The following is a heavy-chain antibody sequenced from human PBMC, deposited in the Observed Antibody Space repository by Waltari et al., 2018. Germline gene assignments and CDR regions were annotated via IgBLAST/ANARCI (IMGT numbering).Heavy chain of an antibody. CDR3: ARGRGYCSGGSCYPDAFDI. CDR2: MNPNSGNT. Sequence: QVQLVQSGAEVKKPGASVKVSCKASGYTFTSYDINWVRQATGQGLEWMGWMNPNSGNTGYAQKFQGRVTITRNTSISTAYMELSSLRSEDTAVYYCARGRGYCSGGSCYPDAFDIWGQGTMVTVSS. CDR1: GYTFTSYD. V-gene: IGHV1-8*03. J-gene: IGHJ3*02. D-gene: IGHD2-15*01.